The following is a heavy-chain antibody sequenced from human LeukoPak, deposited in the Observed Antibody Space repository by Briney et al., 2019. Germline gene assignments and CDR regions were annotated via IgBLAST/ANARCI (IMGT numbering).Heavy chain of an antibody. Sequence: PGGSLRLSCAASGFTFSSYWMSWVHQAPGKGLEWVSVIYSGGSTYYADSVKGRFTISRDNSKNTLYLQMNSLRAEDTAVYYCARVRYCSSTSCSNFDYWGQGTLVTVSS. D-gene: IGHD2-2*01. CDR2: IYSGGST. CDR1: GFTFSSYW. CDR3: ARVRYCSSTSCSNFDY. J-gene: IGHJ4*02. V-gene: IGHV3-66*02.